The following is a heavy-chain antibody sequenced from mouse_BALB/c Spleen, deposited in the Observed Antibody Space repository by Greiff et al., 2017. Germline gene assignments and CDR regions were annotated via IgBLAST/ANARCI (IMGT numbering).Heavy chain of an antibody. Sequence: VQLKQSGAELVKPGASVKLSCTASGFNIKDYYMHWVKQRPEQGLEWIGRIDPANGNTKYDPKFQGKATITADTSSNTAYLQLSSLTSEDTAVDYGARDGGNSFDYWGQGTTLTVSS. D-gene: IGHD1-1*02. CDR1: GFNIKDYY. V-gene: IGHV14-3*02. CDR3: ARDGGNSFDY. J-gene: IGHJ2*01. CDR2: IDPANGNT.